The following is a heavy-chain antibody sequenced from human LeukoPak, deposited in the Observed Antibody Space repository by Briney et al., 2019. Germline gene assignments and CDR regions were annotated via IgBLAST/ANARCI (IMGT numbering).Heavy chain of an antibody. CDR1: GGSISSGGYY. J-gene: IGHJ6*02. D-gene: IGHD6-13*01. V-gene: IGHV4-31*03. CDR2: IYYSGST. CDR3: ARAQAAGTPLVSPTTTYYYYYGMDV. Sequence: KTSETLSLTCTVSGGSISSGGYYWSWIRQHPGKGLEWIGYIYYSGSTYYNPSLKSRVTISVDTSKNQFSLKLSSVTAADTAVYYCARAQAAGTPLVSPTTTYYYYYGMDVWGQGTTVTVSS.